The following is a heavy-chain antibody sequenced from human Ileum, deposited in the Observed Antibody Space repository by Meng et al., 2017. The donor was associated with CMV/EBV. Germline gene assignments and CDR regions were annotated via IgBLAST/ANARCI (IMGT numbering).Heavy chain of an antibody. V-gene: IGHV4-4*07. CDR1: GDSISNSY. CDR3: ARESAAAGRGEDY. Sequence: LQQSSPCLCTPSKSLSLTRSVSGDSISNSYWTWIRQPAGKGLEWIGRIYTSGGTNYNPSLKSRVTMSVDTSKNQFSLKLTSVTAADTAVYFCARESAAAGRGEDYWGQGTLVTVSS. D-gene: IGHD6-13*01. CDR2: IYTSGGT. J-gene: IGHJ4*02.